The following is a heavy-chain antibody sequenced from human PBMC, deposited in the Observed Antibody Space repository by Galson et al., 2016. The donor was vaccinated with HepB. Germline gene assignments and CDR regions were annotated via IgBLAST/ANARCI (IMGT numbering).Heavy chain of an antibody. Sequence: SLRLSCAASGFTFDDYAMHWVRQAPGKGLEWVSGISWSGDSVLYADSMKGRFTISRDNAKNSLYLQMNSLRDNDTAVYYCARYRGPSRYFDLWGRGTLVTVSS. CDR1: GFTFDDYA. V-gene: IGHV3-9*01. CDR2: ISWSGDSV. CDR3: ARYRGPSRYFDL. J-gene: IGHJ2*01. D-gene: IGHD1-1*01.